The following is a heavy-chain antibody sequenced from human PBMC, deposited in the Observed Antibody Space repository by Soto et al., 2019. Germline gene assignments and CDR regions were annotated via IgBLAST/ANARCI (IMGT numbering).Heavy chain of an antibody. CDR2: IYSGGST. CDR1: GFTVSSNY. Sequence: EVQLVESGGGLIQPGGSLRLSCAASGFTVSSNYMSWVRQAPGKGLEWVSVIYSGGSTYYADSVKGRFTISRDNSKNTLYLQMNSLRAEDTAVYYCARDPIRRDGYNHAQADYCGQGTLVTVSS. J-gene: IGHJ4*02. CDR3: ARDPIRRDGYNHAQADY. D-gene: IGHD5-12*01. V-gene: IGHV3-53*01.